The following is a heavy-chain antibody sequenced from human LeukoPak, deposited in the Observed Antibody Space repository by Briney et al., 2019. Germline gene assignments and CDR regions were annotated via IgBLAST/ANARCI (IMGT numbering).Heavy chain of an antibody. D-gene: IGHD3-10*02. CDR3: AELGITMIGGV. V-gene: IGHV3-48*03. CDR2: ITNSGSTI. J-gene: IGHJ6*04. CDR1: GFTFSSYE. Sequence: SGGSLRLSCAASGFTFSSYEMNWARQAPGKGLEWVSYITNSGSTIYYADSVKGRFTISRDNAKNSLYLQMNSLRAEDTAVYYCAELGITMIGGVWGKGTTVTISS.